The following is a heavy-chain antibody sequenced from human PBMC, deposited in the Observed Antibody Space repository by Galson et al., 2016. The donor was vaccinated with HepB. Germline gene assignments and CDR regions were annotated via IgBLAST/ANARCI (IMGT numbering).Heavy chain of an antibody. D-gene: IGHD1-1*01. V-gene: IGHV3-30*18. CDR2: ISYDGNNI. CDR1: GFSFSSYG. Sequence: SLRLSCAASGFSFSSYGMHWVRQAPGKGLEWVAVISYDGNNIHYADSVLGRSTISRENSKNTLHLEMNSLTAEDTAVYYCAKDLGGTTPIYYYYYGMDVWGHGTTVTVSS. CDR3: AKDLGGTTPIYYYYYGMDV. J-gene: IGHJ6*02.